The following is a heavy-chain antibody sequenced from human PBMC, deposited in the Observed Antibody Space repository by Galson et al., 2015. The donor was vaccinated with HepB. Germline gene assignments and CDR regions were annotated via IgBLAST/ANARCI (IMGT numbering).Heavy chain of an antibody. J-gene: IGHJ3*02. V-gene: IGHV3-53*01. Sequence: SLRLSCAASGFTVSSNYMSWVRQAPGKGLEWVSIIYSGGSTYYADSVKGRFTISRDNSKNTLYLQMNSLRAEDTAVYYCARPIVVVPAAQDAFDIWGQGTMVIVSS. CDR1: GFTVSSNY. D-gene: IGHD2-2*01. CDR3: ARPIVVVPAAQDAFDI. CDR2: IYSGGST.